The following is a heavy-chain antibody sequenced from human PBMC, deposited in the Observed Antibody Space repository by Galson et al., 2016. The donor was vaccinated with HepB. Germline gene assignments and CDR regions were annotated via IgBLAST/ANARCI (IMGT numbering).Heavy chain of an antibody. J-gene: IGHJ4*02. CDR1: GFTFSSYS. Sequence: SLRLSCAASGFTFSSYSMNWVRQAPGKGLEWVSSISSRSNYIYYAESLKGRFTISRDNAKNSLYLQMDGLRAEDTAVYYCAREGVWAWEIRSPFDYWGQGSLVTVSS. D-gene: IGHD1-26*01. CDR3: AREGVWAWEIRSPFDY. V-gene: IGHV3-21*01. CDR2: ISSRSNYI.